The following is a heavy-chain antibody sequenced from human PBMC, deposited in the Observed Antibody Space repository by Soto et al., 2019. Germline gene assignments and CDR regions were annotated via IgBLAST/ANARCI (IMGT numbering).Heavy chain of an antibody. Sequence: EVQLVESGGGLVKPGGSLRLSCAASGFSFSDYSMNWVRQAPGKGLEWVSSISSSSIYIYYADSMKGRFTISRDNAKNSLYLQMNSLRAEDXAVYYCXRGXXXXXXKSDYWGQGTLVTVSS. CDR1: GFSFSDYS. J-gene: IGHJ4*02. CDR2: ISSSSIYI. CDR3: XRGXXXXXXKSDY. V-gene: IGHV3-21*01.